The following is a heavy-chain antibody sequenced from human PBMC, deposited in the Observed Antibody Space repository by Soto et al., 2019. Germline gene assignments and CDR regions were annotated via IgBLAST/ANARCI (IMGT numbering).Heavy chain of an antibody. D-gene: IGHD2-2*01. CDR3: TRDPSYCNGCYEN. Sequence: PSQTLSLTCAISGDSVSSNTAAWNWVRQSPSRGLEWLGRTYYRSKWYVDYAIFVKSRITVNPDTSTNQFSLQLNLVTPEDTAIYYCTRDPSYCNGCYENWGQGAQVTVSS. CDR2: TYYRSKWYV. J-gene: IGHJ4*02. V-gene: IGHV6-1*01. CDR1: GDSVSSNTAA.